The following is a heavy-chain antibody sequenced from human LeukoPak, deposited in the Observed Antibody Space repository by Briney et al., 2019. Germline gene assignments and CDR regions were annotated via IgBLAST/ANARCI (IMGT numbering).Heavy chain of an antibody. CDR2: ISYDGSNK. CDR1: GFTFSSYA. V-gene: IGHV3-30*18. CDR3: AKDQGDGNNRYAGYFDF. J-gene: IGHJ4*02. D-gene: IGHD5-24*01. Sequence: PGGSLRLSCAASGFTFSSYAMSWVRQAPGKGLEWVALISYDGSNKYYADSVKGRFTISRDNSKNTLYLQMNSLRPEDTAVYYCAKDQGDGNNRYAGYFDFWGQGTLVTVSS.